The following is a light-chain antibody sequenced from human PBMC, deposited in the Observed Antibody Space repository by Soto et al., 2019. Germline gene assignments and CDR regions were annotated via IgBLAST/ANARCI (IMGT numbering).Light chain of an antibody. J-gene: IGKJ1*01. Sequence: EFVLTQSPGTLSLSVGERATLSCGASQRIDSNYVAWYQQKPGLAPRLLIYDASSRASGIPDRFSGSGSGTEFTLTISSLQPDDFATYYCQQYNSYWTFGQGTKVDI. CDR3: QQYNSYWT. CDR1: QRIDSNY. CDR2: DAS. V-gene: IGKV3D-20*01.